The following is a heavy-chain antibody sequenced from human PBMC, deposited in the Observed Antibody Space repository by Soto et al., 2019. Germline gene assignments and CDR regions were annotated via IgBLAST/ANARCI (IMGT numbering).Heavy chain of an antibody. CDR3: ARGGKNGYNPSESYYYYYGMDV. CDR2: INPNSGGT. J-gene: IGHJ6*02. CDR1: GYTFTGYY. D-gene: IGHD5-12*01. Sequence: GASVKVSFKASGYTFTGYYMHWVRQAPGQGLEWMGWINPNSGGTNYAQKFQGWVTMTRDTSISTAYMELSRLRSDDTAVYYCARGGKNGYNPSESYYYYYGMDVWGQGTTVTVSS. V-gene: IGHV1-2*04.